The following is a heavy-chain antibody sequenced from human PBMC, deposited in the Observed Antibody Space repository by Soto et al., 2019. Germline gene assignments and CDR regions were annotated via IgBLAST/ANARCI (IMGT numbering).Heavy chain of an antibody. D-gene: IGHD6-13*01. CDR3: ARIYSSSWYYFDY. CDR2: IYYSGST. CDR1: GGSISSYY. Sequence: SETLSLTCTVSGGSISSYYWSWIRQPPGKGLEWIGYIYYSGSTNYNPSLKSRVTISVDTSKNQFSLKLSSVTAADTAVYYCARIYSSSWYYFDYWGQGTLVTVSS. J-gene: IGHJ4*02. V-gene: IGHV4-59*08.